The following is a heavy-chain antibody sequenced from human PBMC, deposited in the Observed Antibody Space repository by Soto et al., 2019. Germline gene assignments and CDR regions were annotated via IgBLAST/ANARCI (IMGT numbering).Heavy chain of an antibody. CDR1: GFTFNNYA. CDR2: ISGSGGNT. J-gene: IGHJ3*02. Sequence: PGGSLRLSCAASGFTFNNYAMNWVRQAPGKGLEWVSGISGSGGNTYYADSVKGRFTISRDNSKNTLYLQMNSQRAEDTAVYYCAKDESLYYYDTSGRNAFDIWGPGTMVTVSS. V-gene: IGHV3-23*01. D-gene: IGHD3-22*01. CDR3: AKDESLYYYDTSGRNAFDI.